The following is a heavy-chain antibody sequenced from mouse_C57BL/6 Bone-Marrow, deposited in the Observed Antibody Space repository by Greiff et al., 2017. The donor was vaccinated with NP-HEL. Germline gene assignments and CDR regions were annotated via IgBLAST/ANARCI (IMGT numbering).Heavy chain of an antibody. CDR2: IRNKANSYTT. Sequence: EVKLVESGGGLVQPGGSLSLSCAASGFTFTDYYMSWVRQPPGKALEWLGFIRNKANSYTTEYSASVKGRFTISRDTSQSSLYLQMNALRAEDSASYYSASYYYYGPYRGQGTLVTVSA. CDR1: GFTFTDYY. V-gene: IGHV7-3*01. CDR3: ASYYYYGPY. J-gene: IGHJ3*01. D-gene: IGHD1-1*01.